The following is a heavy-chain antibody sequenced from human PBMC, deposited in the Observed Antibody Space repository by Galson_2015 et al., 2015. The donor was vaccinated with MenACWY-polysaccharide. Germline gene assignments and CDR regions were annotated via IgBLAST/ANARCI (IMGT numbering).Heavy chain of an antibody. D-gene: IGHD3-10*01. CDR2: IKSKYHGGTT. CDR1: GFTFSNAW. CDR3: TTWGRDVY. V-gene: IGHV3-15*01. J-gene: IGHJ4*02. Sequence: SLRLSCAPSGFTFSNAWMSWVRQAPGKGLEWVGRIKSKYHGGTTDYAAPVKGRFSISRDDSQSTAYLQMNSLRTDDTGIYYCTTWGRDVYWGQGTVVTVSP.